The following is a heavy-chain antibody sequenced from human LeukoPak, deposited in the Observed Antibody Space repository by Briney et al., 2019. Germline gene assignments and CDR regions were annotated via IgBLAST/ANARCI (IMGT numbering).Heavy chain of an antibody. V-gene: IGHV1-24*01. CDR3: ATDLEYQLLSMAGLRA. CDR2: FDPEDGET. Sequence: GASVKVSCKVSGYTLTELSMHWVRQAPGKGLEWMGGFDPEDGETIYAQKFQGRVTMTEDTSTDTAYMELSSLRSEDTAVYYCATDLEYQLLSMAGLRAWGQGTLVTVSS. CDR1: GYTLTELS. D-gene: IGHD2-2*01. J-gene: IGHJ5*02.